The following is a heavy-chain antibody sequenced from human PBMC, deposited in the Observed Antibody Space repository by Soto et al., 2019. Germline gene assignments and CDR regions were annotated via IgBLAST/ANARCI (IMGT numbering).Heavy chain of an antibody. CDR3: VRGEGGWETY. Sequence: EVQLMESGGGLVQPGGSLRLSCAASGFTCSSYWMHWVRQAPGKGLVWVSRINSDGSSTTYADSVKGRFTISRDNAKNTLYLQMNSPRAEDTAVYYCVRGEGGWETYWGQGTLVTVSS. CDR1: GFTCSSYW. CDR2: INSDGSST. D-gene: IGHD6-19*01. V-gene: IGHV3-74*01. J-gene: IGHJ4*02.